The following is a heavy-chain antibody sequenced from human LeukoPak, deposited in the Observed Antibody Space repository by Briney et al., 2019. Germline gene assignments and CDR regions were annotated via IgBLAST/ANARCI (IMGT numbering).Heavy chain of an antibody. CDR1: GFTFSSYA. J-gene: IGHJ5*02. CDR3: AKDPWYSSSSRWFDP. D-gene: IGHD6-6*01. V-gene: IGHV3-23*01. Sequence: PGGSLRLSCAAAGFTFSSYAMSWVRQAPGKGLEWVSAISGSGGSTYYADSVKGRFTISRDNSKNTLYLQMNSLRAEDTAVYYCAKDPWYSSSSRWFDPWGQGTLVTVSS. CDR2: ISGSGGST.